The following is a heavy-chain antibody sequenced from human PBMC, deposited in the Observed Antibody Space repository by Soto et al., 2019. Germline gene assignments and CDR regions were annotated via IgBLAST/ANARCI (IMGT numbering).Heavy chain of an antibody. CDR3: SRGTSIPASGDY. D-gene: IGHD6-6*01. Sequence: QVQLVQSGAEVKKSGASVKVSCKASGYTFTNYGINWVRQAPGQGLEWLGWVSAYNGERRYAQRVQARVIMTTDTSTTTAYMELRSLRSGDTAVYYCSRGTSIPASGDYWGQGTLVTVSS. V-gene: IGHV1-18*01. CDR2: VSAYNGER. J-gene: IGHJ4*01. CDR1: GYTFTNYG.